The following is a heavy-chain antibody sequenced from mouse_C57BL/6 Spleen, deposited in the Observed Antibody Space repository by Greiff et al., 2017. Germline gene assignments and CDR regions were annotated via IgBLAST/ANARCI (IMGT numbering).Heavy chain of an antibody. J-gene: IGHJ3*01. V-gene: IGHV1-75*01. CDR1: GYTFTDYY. CDR3: ARSAYGYNEGFAY. CDR2: IFPGSGST. Sequence: VKLMESGPELVKPGASVKISCKASGYTFTDYYINWVKQRPGQGLEWIGWIFPGSGSTYYNEKFKGKATLTVDKSSSTAYMLLSSLTSEDSAVYFCARSAYGYNEGFAYWGQGTLVTVSA. D-gene: IGHD2-2*01.